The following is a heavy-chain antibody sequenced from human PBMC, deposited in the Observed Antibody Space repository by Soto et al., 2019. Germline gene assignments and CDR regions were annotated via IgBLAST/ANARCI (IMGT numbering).Heavy chain of an antibody. CDR2: IDPRDSST. CDR1: EYSFNRNW. Sequence: PGESLNISCKGSEYSFNRNWITWVRQMPGKGLEWMGRIDPRDSSTDYSPSFQGHVTISADKSISTAYLQWSSLKASDSAIYFCARGHGWVDYWGQGTLVTVSS. CDR3: ARGHGWVDY. J-gene: IGHJ4*02. V-gene: IGHV5-10-1*01. D-gene: IGHD6-19*01.